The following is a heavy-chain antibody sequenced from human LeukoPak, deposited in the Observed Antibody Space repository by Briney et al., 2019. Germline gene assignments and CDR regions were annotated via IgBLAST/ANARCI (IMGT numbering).Heavy chain of an antibody. D-gene: IGHD4-17*01. CDR1: GFIFSYYA. CDR2: ISYDGSNK. CDR3: ASGSATVTTRSFDY. Sequence: GESLRLSCAASGFIFSYYAMYWVRQAPGKGLEWVAVISYDGSNKYYADSVKGRFTISRDNSKNTLYLQMNSLRAEDTAVYYCASGSATVTTRSFDYWGQGTLVTVSS. V-gene: IGHV3-30*04. J-gene: IGHJ4*02.